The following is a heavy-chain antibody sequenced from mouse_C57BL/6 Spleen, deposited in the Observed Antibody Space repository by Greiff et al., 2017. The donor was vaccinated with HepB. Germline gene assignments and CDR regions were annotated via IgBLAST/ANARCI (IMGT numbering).Heavy chain of an antibody. Sequence: QVQLQQSGAELVRPGTSVKMSCKASGYTFTNYWIGWAKQRPGHGLEWIGDIYPGGGYTNYNEKFKGKATLTADKSSSTAYMQFSSLTSEDSAIYYCARRTGTEAMDYWGQGTSVTVSS. V-gene: IGHV1-63*01. CDR2: IYPGGGYT. D-gene: IGHD4-1*01. J-gene: IGHJ4*01. CDR1: GYTFTNYW. CDR3: ARRTGTEAMDY.